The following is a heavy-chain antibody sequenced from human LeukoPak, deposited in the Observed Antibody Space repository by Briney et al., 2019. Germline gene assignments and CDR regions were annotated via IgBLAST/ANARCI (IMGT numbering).Heavy chain of an antibody. V-gene: IGHV3-53*01. CDR2: IYSGGST. D-gene: IGHD4-17*01. Sequence: PGGSLRLSCAASGFTVSSNYMSWVRQAPGKGLEWVSVIYSGGSTYYADSVKGRFTISRDNSKNTLYLQMNSLRAEDTAVYYCARDYGDYVNAFDIWGQGTMVTVSP. J-gene: IGHJ3*02. CDR1: GFTVSSNY. CDR3: ARDYGDYVNAFDI.